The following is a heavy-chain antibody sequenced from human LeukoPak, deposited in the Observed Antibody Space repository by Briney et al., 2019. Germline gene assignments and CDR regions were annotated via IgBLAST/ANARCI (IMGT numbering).Heavy chain of an antibody. Sequence: SQTLSLTCTVPGGSISSGDYYWSWIRQPPGKGLEWIGYIYCSGSTYYNPSLKSRVTISVDTSKNQFSLKLSSVTAADTAVYYCARAYYDILTGYGPDAFDIWGQGTMVTVSS. CDR2: IYCSGST. J-gene: IGHJ3*02. V-gene: IGHV4-30-4*01. CDR1: GGSISSGDYY. D-gene: IGHD3-9*01. CDR3: ARAYYDILTGYGPDAFDI.